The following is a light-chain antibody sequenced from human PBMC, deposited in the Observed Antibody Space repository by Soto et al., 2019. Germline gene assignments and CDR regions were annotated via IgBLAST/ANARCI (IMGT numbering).Light chain of an antibody. CDR3: TSYTSASTYV. CDR2: NVS. J-gene: IGLJ1*01. V-gene: IGLV2-14*01. Sequence: QSALTQPASVSGSPGQSIAISCTGTSSDVGGHDSVSWYQQHPGKAPKLMIYNVSNRPSGVSNSFSGSKSGNTASLTISGLLAEDEADYFCTSYTSASTYVFGAGTKLTVL. CDR1: SSDVGGHDS.